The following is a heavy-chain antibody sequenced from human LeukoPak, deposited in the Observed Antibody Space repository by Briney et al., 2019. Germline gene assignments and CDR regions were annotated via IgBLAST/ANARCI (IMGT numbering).Heavy chain of an antibody. CDR2: INPSGGST. CDR1: GYTFTSYY. V-gene: IGHV1-46*01. CDR3: ARGPYVYYYYYYMDV. D-gene: IGHD3-10*02. J-gene: IGHJ6*03. Sequence: ASVKVSCKASGYTFTSYYMHWVRQAPGQGLEWMGIINPSGGSTSYAQKFQGRVTMTRDTSTSTVYMELSRLRSDDTAVYYCARGPYVYYYYYYMDVWGKGTTVTVSS.